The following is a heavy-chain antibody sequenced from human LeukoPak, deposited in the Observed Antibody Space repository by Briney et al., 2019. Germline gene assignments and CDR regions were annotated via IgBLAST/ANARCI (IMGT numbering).Heavy chain of an antibody. V-gene: IGHV3-7*01. D-gene: IGHD5-24*01. CDR1: GFTFSRAW. CDR2: IKEDGSED. CDR3: ARDADGYED. Sequence: PGGSLRLSCAAPGFTFSRAWMSWVRQAPGKGLEWVANIKEDGSEDYYADSVKGRFAISKDNAKNSLYLQMNSLRAEDTAMYYCARDADGYEDWGQGTLVIVSS. J-gene: IGHJ4*02.